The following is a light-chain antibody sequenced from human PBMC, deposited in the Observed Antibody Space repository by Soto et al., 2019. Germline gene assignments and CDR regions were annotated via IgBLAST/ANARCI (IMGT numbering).Light chain of an antibody. CDR3: MQGTHWPAELT. CDR2: KVS. CDR1: QSLVYSDGNTY. J-gene: IGKJ4*01. Sequence: DVVMTQSPLSLPVTLGQPASISCRSSQSLVYSDGNTYLNWFQQRPGQSPRRLIYKVSNRDSGVPDRFSGSGSGSDFTLKISRVEAEDFGVYYCMQGTHWPAELTFGGGTKVEIK. V-gene: IGKV2-30*01.